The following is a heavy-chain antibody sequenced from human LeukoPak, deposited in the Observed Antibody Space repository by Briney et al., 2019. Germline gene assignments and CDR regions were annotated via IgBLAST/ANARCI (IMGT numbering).Heavy chain of an antibody. Sequence: GGSLRLSCAASGFTFSSYWMHWVRQAPGKGLVWVSRIHSDASSTSYADSVRGRFTISRDDAKSTLYLQMNSLRAEDTAVYYCARSGWPYYFDYWGQGTLVTVSS. J-gene: IGHJ4*02. CDR1: GFTFSSYW. CDR2: IHSDASST. D-gene: IGHD3-22*01. V-gene: IGHV3-74*01. CDR3: ARSGWPYYFDY.